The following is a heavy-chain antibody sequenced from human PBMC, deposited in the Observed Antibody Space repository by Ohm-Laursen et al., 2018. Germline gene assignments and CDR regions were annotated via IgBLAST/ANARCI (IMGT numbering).Heavy chain of an antibody. CDR3: ARVFGMDV. J-gene: IGHJ6*02. Sequence: SLRLSCTASGFTFSSYSMNWVRQAPGKGLEWVSYISSSSSTIYYADSVKGRFTISRDNAKNSLYLQMNSLRAGDTAVYYCARVFGMDVWGQGTTVTVSS. V-gene: IGHV3-48*01. CDR2: ISSSSSTI. CDR1: GFTFSSYS.